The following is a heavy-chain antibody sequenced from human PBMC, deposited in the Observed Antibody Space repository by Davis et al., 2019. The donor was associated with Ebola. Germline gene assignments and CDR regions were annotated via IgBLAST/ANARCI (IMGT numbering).Heavy chain of an antibody. J-gene: IGHJ6*02. CDR3: ARDGFGLQRYYYGMDV. CDR1: GGSISSSNW. Sequence: SETLSLTCAVSGGSISSSNWWRWVRQPPGKGLQWIGEIYHSGSTNYNPSLKSRVTISVDKSKNQFSLKLSSVTAADTAVYYCARDGFGLQRYYYGMDVWGQGTTVTVSS. V-gene: IGHV4-4*02. CDR2: IYHSGST. D-gene: IGHD3/OR15-3a*01.